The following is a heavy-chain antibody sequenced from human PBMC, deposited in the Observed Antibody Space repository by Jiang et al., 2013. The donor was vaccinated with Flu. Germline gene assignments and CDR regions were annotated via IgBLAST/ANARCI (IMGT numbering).Heavy chain of an antibody. CDR1: GFSLSTSGMC. CDR2: IDWDDDK. V-gene: IGHV2-70*11. J-gene: IGHJ5*02. CDR3: ARGEYYDYVWGSYRLNNWFDP. Sequence: TLTCTFSGFSLSTSGMCVSWVRQPPGKALEWLARIDWDDDKYYSTSLKTRLTISKDTSKNQVVLTMTNMDPVDTATYYCARGEYYDYVWGSYRLNNWFDPWGQGTLVTVSS. D-gene: IGHD3-16*02.